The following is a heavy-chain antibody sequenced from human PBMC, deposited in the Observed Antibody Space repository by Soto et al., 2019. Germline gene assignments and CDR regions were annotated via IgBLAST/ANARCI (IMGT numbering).Heavy chain of an antibody. Sequence: ASVKISCKASGGTFSTYTITWVRQAPGQGLEWMGRISPNNGITNYAQKLQGRVTITTDTSTSTAYMELRSLRSDDTAVYYCARDALSHDDAFDIWGQGTMVTVSS. CDR1: GGTFSTYT. CDR3: ARDALSHDDAFDI. V-gene: IGHV1-18*01. CDR2: ISPNNGIT. J-gene: IGHJ3*02.